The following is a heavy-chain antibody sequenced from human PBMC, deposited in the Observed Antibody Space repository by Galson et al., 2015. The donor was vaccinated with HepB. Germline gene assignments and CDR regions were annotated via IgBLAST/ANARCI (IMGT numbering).Heavy chain of an antibody. J-gene: IGHJ4*02. V-gene: IGHV1-46*01. D-gene: IGHD4-17*01. Sequence: SGRVTCQASGHTFTSYYMHWARQADGQGLEWMGIINPSGGSTGYAQKFQGRATMTRDTSTRTVDMELRSLRSEVTDVYYCARNEDGDYLRWGQGTLVTVSS. CDR3: ARNEDGDYLR. CDR2: INPSGGST. CDR1: GHTFTSYY.